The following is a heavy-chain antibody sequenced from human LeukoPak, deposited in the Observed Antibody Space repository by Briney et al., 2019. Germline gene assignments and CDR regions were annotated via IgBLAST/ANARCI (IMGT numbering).Heavy chain of an antibody. J-gene: IGHJ4*02. V-gene: IGHV4-59*01. CDR1: GGSISSYY. D-gene: IGHD1-26*01. CDR3: ARDRRGVGAAPFDY. Sequence: SETLSLTCTVSGGSISSYYWSWIRQPPGKGLEWIGYIYYSGSTNYNPSLKSRVTISVDTSKNQFSLKLSCVTAADTAVYYCARDRRGVGAAPFDYWGQGTLVTVSS. CDR2: IYYSGST.